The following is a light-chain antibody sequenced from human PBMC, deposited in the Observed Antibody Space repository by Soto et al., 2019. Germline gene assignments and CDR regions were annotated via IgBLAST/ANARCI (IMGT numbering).Light chain of an antibody. J-gene: IGLJ3*02. Sequence: QSVLTQSSSASASLGSSVKLTCTLSSGHSSYIIAWHQQQPGKAPRYLMKLETSGSYNKGSGVPDRFSGSSSGADRYLTISNLQFYDEADYYCETWDSNTRVFGGGTKVTVL. CDR2: LETSGSY. CDR3: ETWDSNTRV. V-gene: IGLV4-60*02. CDR1: SGHSSYI.